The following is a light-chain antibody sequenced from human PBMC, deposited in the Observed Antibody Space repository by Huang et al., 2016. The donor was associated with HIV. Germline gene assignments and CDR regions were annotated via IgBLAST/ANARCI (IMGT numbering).Light chain of an antibody. CDR2: GES. CDR3: QQYNNWPPWT. J-gene: IGKJ1*01. V-gene: IGKV3-15*01. Sequence: EIVMTQSPVTLSVSPGERVTLSCRASQSVSTNLACYQQKPGQAPRLLIFGESTRASGVSARFSGRGSGTEFTLTISSLQSEDFAIYYCQQYNNWPPWTFGQGTRVDFK. CDR1: QSVSTN.